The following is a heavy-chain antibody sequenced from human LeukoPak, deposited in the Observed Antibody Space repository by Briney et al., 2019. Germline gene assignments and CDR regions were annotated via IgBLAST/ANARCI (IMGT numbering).Heavy chain of an antibody. Sequence: GGSLRLSCAASGFTFSEFAMNWVRQAPGKGLEWVSVIGGDAVATYYADSVKGRFTISRDSSKSTLSLQMNSLRPEDTAVYYCAKDSWSRNGIYDPFDIWGRGTMVTVSS. CDR2: IGGDAVAT. J-gene: IGHJ3*02. CDR3: AKDSWSRNGIYDPFDI. CDR1: GFTFSEFA. D-gene: IGHD2-8*01. V-gene: IGHV3-23*01.